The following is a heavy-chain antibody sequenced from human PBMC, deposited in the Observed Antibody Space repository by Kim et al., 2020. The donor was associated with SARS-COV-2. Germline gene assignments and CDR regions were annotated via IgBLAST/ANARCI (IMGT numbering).Heavy chain of an antibody. Sequence: NYARKFQRRVTLTAETSTRAAYMERSSLRSEDTAVYYCARDAIAAAGLDYWGQGTLVTVSS. V-gene: IGHV1-69*04. J-gene: IGHJ4*02. D-gene: IGHD6-13*01. CDR3: ARDAIAAAGLDY.